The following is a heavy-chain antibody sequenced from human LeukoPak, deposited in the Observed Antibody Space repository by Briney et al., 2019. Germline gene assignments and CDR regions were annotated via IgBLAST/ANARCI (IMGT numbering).Heavy chain of an antibody. D-gene: IGHD5-12*01. V-gene: IGHV4-59*01. Sequence: SETLSLTCTVSGGSISNFYWSWIRQPPGKGLEWIGYIVYSGSTNYNPSLKSRVTISVDTSKNQFSLKLSSVTAADTAVYYCARGGSSGYDPFDYWGQGTLVTVSS. J-gene: IGHJ4*02. CDR3: ARGGSSGYDPFDY. CDR2: IVYSGST. CDR1: GGSISNFY.